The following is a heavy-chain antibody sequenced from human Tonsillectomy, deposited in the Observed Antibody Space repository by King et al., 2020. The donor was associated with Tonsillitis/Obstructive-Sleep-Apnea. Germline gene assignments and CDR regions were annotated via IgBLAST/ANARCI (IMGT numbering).Heavy chain of an antibody. CDR3: ARSVVGATPLGYFDY. CDR2: IYYSGST. V-gene: IGHV4-59*01. D-gene: IGHD1-26*01. Sequence: VPLQESGPGLVKPSETLSLTCTVSGGSISSYYWSWIRQPPGKGLEWIGYIYYSGSTNYNPSLKSRVTISVDTSKNQFSLKLSSVTAADTAVYYCARSVVGATPLGYFDYWGQGTLVTVSS. CDR1: GGSISSYY. J-gene: IGHJ4*02.